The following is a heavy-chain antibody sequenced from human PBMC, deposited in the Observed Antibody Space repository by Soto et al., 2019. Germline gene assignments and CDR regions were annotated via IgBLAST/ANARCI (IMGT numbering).Heavy chain of an antibody. Sequence: EVQLVESGGGLVQPGRSLTLSCVASGFTFDDYAMHWFRQAPGEGLEWVSGVSWNGGSINYVGSVKGRFTISRDNAKKSLYLQMNSLRPEDTYLYYCGRIDYWGQGTLVTVPS. V-gene: IGHV3-9*01. CDR3: GRIDY. J-gene: IGHJ4*02. CDR2: VSWNGGSI. CDR1: GFTFDDYA.